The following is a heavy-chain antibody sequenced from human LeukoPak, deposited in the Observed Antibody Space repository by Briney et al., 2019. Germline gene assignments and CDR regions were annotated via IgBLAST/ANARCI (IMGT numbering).Heavy chain of an antibody. CDR3: ASSVVTRSPFDY. CDR1: GGSISSGGYS. D-gene: IGHD4-23*01. Sequence: SETLSLTCAVSGGSISSGGYSWSWIRQPPGKGLEWIGYIYHSGSTYYNPSLKSRVTISVDRSKNQFSLKLSSVTAADTAVYYCASSVVTRSPFDYWDQGTLVTVSS. CDR2: IYHSGST. J-gene: IGHJ4*02. V-gene: IGHV4-30-2*01.